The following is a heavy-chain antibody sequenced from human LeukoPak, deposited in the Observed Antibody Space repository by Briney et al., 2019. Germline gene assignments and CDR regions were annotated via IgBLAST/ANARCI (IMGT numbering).Heavy chain of an antibody. J-gene: IGHJ4*02. CDR3: ARVYSSGWYGFDY. CDR2: INPNSGGT. D-gene: IGHD6-19*01. V-gene: IGHV1-2*02. Sequence: ASVKVSCKASGYTFTGCYMHWVRQAPGQGLEWMGWINPNSGGTNYAQKFQGRVTMTRDTSISTAYMELSRLRSDDTAVYYCARVYSSGWYGFDYWGQGTLVTVSS. CDR1: GYTFTGCY.